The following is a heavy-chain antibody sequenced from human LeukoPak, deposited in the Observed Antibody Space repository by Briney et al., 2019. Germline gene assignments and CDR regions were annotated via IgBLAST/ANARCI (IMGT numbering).Heavy chain of an antibody. CDR3: AKGSGIVGASVTY. CDR1: GFTFSDYY. D-gene: IGHD1-26*01. Sequence: GGSLRLSCAASGFTFSDYYMSWIRQAPGKGLEWVSYISSSGSTIYYADSVKGRFTISRDNSKNTLYLQMNSLRAEDTAVYYCAKGSGIVGASVTYWGQGTLVTVSS. J-gene: IGHJ4*02. CDR2: ISSSGSTI. V-gene: IGHV3-11*01.